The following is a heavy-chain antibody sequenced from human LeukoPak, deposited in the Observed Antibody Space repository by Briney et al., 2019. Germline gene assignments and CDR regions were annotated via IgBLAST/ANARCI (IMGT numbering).Heavy chain of an antibody. Sequence: PGGPLRLSCAASGFTFSSYGMHWVRQAPGKGLEWVAVISYDGSNKYYADSVKGRFTISRDNSKNTLYLQMNSLRAEDTAVYYCAKALYSSSLSFDYWGQGTLVTVSS. D-gene: IGHD6-6*01. CDR3: AKALYSSSLSFDY. J-gene: IGHJ4*02. CDR1: GFTFSSYG. V-gene: IGHV3-30*18. CDR2: ISYDGSNK.